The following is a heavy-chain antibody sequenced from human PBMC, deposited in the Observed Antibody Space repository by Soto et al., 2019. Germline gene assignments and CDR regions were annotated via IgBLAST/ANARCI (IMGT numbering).Heavy chain of an antibody. D-gene: IGHD3-16*01. CDR1: GGSLRSYY. CDR3: GRDQRGLTQRGGE. Sequence: QVHLHESGPGLVKPSETLSLTCTVSGGSLRSYYWSWIRQPAGKGLEWIGRVYATGNTYFRPSLRGRVAMSVDTSKNQFTLNVTSVTAADSGVYYCGRDQRGLTQRGGEWGQGALVVVS. CDR2: VYATGNT. V-gene: IGHV4-4*07. J-gene: IGHJ4*02.